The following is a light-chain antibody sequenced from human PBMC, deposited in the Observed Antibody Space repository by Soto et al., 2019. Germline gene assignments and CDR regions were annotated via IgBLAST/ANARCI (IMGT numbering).Light chain of an antibody. CDR1: QGISSY. J-gene: IGKJ1*01. CDR3: QQYYSYPRT. Sequence: IRITKSPSSLSASPGDRVTITCRASQGISSYLAWYQQKPGKAPKLLIYAASTLQSGVPSRFSGSGSGTDFTLTISCLQSEDFATYYCQQYYSYPRTFGQGTKVDIK. V-gene: IGKV1-8*01. CDR2: AAS.